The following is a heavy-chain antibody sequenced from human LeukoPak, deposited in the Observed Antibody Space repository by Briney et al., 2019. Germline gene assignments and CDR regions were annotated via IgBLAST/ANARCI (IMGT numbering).Heavy chain of an antibody. D-gene: IGHD2-15*01. CDR3: ARAHGYCSGGSCYWFDP. CDR2: ISAYNGNT. V-gene: IGHV1-18*01. J-gene: IGHJ5*02. Sequence: ASVKVSCKASGYTFTSYGISWVRQAPGQGLEWMGWISAYNGNTNYAQKLQGRVTMTTDTSTSTAYMELRSLRSGDTAVYYCARAHGYCSGGSCYWFDPWGQGTLVTVSS. CDR1: GYTFTSYG.